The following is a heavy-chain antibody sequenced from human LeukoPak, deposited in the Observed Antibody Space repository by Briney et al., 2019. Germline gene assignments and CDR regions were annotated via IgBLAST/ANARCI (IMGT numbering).Heavy chain of an antibody. J-gene: IGHJ3*02. CDR2: IYYSGST. V-gene: IGHV4-39*07. CDR1: GGSISSSSYY. CDR3: AREDLDITMIVVVISAFDI. Sequence: SETLSLTCTVSGGSISSSSYYWGWIRQPPGKGLEWIGSIYYSGSTYYNPSLKSRVTISVDTSKNQFSLKLSSVTAADTAVYYCAREDLDITMIVVVISAFDIWGQGTMVTVSS. D-gene: IGHD3-22*01.